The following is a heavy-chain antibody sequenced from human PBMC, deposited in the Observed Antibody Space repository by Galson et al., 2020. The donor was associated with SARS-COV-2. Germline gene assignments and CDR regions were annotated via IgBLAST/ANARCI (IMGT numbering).Heavy chain of an antibody. D-gene: IGHD3-10*01. CDR2: IDWDDDK. V-gene: IGHV2-70*11. CDR3: ARMVVRGVTYDY. J-gene: IGHJ4*02. Sequence: SGPTLVKPTQTLTLTCNFSGFSLSTSGMCVSWIRQPPGKALEWLARIDWDDDKYYSTSLKTRLTNSKDTYKNQVVLTMTNMDPVDTATYYCARMVVRGVTYDYWGQGTLVTVSS. CDR1: GFSLSTSGMC.